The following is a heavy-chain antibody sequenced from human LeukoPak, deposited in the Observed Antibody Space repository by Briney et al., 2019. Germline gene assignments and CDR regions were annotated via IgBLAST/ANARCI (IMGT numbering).Heavy chain of an antibody. D-gene: IGHD3-22*01. CDR3: ARGEGDYYDSSGYYSEFDY. V-gene: IGHV3-23*01. Sequence: GGSLRLSCAASGFTFSSYAMSWVRQAPGKGLEWVSAISGSGGSTYYADSVKGRFTISRDNSKNTLYLQMNSLRAEETAVYYCARGEGDYYDSSGYYSEFDYWGQGTLVTVCS. J-gene: IGHJ4*02. CDR2: ISGSGGST. CDR1: GFTFSSYA.